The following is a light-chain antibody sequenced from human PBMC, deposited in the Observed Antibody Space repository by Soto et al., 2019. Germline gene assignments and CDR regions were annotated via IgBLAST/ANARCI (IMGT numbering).Light chain of an antibody. CDR1: SSNIGNNY. V-gene: IGLV1-51*01. CDR2: DNN. CDR3: GTWDSSLSAYV. Sequence: QSALTQPPSVSGAPGQRVTISCTGSSSNIGNNYVSWYQQLPGTAPKLLIYDNNKRPSGIPDRFSGSKSDTSATLGITGLQTGDEADYYCGTWDSSLSAYVFGTGTKVTVL. J-gene: IGLJ1*01.